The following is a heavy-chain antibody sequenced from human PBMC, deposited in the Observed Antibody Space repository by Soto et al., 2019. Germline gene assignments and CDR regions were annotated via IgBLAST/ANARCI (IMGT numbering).Heavy chain of an antibody. CDR1: GGSISSYY. D-gene: IGHD3-22*01. CDR3: VSNYYESSGYFAEFDY. CDR2: SYYSGST. Sequence: QVQLQESGPGLVKPSETLSLTCTVSGGSISSYYWSWIRQPSGKGLEWIGYSYYSGSTNYNPSLKSRVTFSVLTANNHLSLKLSSGSVAETAVYYCVSNYYESSGYFAEFDYWGPGTLVTVSS. J-gene: IGHJ4*02. V-gene: IGHV4-59*01.